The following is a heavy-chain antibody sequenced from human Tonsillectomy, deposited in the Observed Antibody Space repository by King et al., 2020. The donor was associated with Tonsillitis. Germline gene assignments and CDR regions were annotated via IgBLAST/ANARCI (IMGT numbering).Heavy chain of an antibody. D-gene: IGHD6-19*01. V-gene: IGHV4-34*01. Sequence: VQLQQWGAGLLKPSETLSLTCAVYGGSFSGYYWSWIRQPPGKGLEWIGEINHSGSTNYNPSLKSRVTISVDTSKNQFSLKLSSVTAADTAVYYCARKNSSGWYTGYWGHGTLVTVSS. J-gene: IGHJ4*01. CDR1: GGSFSGYY. CDR2: INHSGST. CDR3: ARKNSSGWYTGY.